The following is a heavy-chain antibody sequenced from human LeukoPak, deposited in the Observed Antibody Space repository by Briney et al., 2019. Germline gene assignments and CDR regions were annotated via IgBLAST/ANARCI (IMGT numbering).Heavy chain of an antibody. J-gene: IGHJ5*02. CDR3: ARREYYYGSGAPPKPYNWFDP. V-gene: IGHV4-34*01. Sequence: PSETLSLTCAVYGGSFSGYYWSWIRQPPGKGLEWIGELNHSGSTNYNPSLKSRVTISVDTSKNQFSLRLSSVTAADTAVYYCARREYYYGSGAPPKPYNWFDPWGQGTLVTVSS. CDR2: LNHSGST. D-gene: IGHD3-10*01. CDR1: GGSFSGYY.